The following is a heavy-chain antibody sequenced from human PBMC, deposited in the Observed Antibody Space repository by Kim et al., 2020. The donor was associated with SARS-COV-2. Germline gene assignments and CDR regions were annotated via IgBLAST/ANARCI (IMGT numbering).Heavy chain of an antibody. J-gene: IGHJ5*01. V-gene: IGHV3-53*01. CDR1: GFSVSTKH. D-gene: IGHD3-22*01. CDR2: ILRDGNT. CDR3: ARDYFDQAGWFDL. Sequence: GGSLRLSCVASGFSVSTKHMSWVRQAPGKGLEWVSIILRDGNTHYADSVKGRFTISRDNSKNTLYLQMNSLRAEDSAVYYCARDYFDQAGWFDLWGQGTLVTVSS.